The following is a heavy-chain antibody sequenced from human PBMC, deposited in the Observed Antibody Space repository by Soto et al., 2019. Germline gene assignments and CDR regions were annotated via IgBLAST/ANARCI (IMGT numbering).Heavy chain of an antibody. V-gene: IGHV3-11*01. CDR3: ARIWGGGGYALIY. D-gene: IGHD3-16*01. CDR2: ISSSGTTT. CDR1: GFTFSDFY. Sequence: QVQLVESGGGLVKPGGSLRLSCAASGFTFSDFYMSWIRQAPGKGLEWISYISSSGTTTYYTDSEKGRFTISRDNAKNSLYMQMNTLRDEDTAVYYCARIWGGGGYALIYWGQGTLVTVSS. J-gene: IGHJ4*02.